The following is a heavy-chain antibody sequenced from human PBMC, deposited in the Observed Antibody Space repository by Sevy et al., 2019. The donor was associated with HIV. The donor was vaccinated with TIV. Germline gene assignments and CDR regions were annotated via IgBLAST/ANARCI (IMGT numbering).Heavy chain of an antibody. J-gene: IGHJ4*02. CDR2: IWFDGSKK. CDR1: GFTFSNYG. CDR3: AKGMLITQYYFDY. Sequence: GGSLRLSCAASGFTFSNYGMHWVRQAPGRGLEWVAVIWFDGSKKLYADSVKGRFTISRDKSKNTVELQLNSLRAEDTAVYYCAKGMLITQYYFDYWGQGTLVTVSS. V-gene: IGHV3-33*03. D-gene: IGHD3-16*01.